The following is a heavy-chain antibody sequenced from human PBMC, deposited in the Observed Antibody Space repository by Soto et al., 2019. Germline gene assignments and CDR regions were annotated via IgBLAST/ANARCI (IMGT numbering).Heavy chain of an antibody. V-gene: IGHV4-61*08. CDR1: GGSISSGGYY. Sequence: SETLSLTCTVSGGSISSGGYYWSWIRQHPGKGLEWIGYIYYSGSTYYNPSLKSRVTISVDTSKNQFSLKLSSVTAADTAVYYCAREGYDSRSYYYYGMDVWGQGTTVTVSS. D-gene: IGHD3-22*01. CDR3: AREGYDSRSYYYYGMDV. J-gene: IGHJ6*02. CDR2: IYYSGST.